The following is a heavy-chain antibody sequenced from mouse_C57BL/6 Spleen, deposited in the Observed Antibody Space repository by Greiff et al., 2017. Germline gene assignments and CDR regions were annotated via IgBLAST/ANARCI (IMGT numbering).Heavy chain of an antibody. CDR3: ARSLRWGEENYAMDY. CDR2: IDPNSGGT. CDR1: GYTFTSYW. D-gene: IGHD1-1*01. V-gene: IGHV1-72*01. J-gene: IGHJ4*01. Sequence: QVQLKQPGAELVKPGASVKLSCKASGYTFTSYWMHWVKQRPGRGLEWIGRIDPNSGGTKYNEKFKSKATLTVDKPSSTAYMQLSSLTSEDSAVYYWARSLRWGEENYAMDYWGQGTSVTVSS.